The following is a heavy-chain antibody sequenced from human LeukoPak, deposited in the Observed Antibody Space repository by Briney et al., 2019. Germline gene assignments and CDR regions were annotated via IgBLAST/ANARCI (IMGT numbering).Heavy chain of an antibody. CDR2: INHSGST. Sequence: PSETLSLTSAVYLGSFSGYYWSWIRQPPAQGPDWIGEINHSGSTNYNPSLKSRVTISVDTSKIQFSLQLSSVTAADTAVYYCARGDSKSGWYSAFDIWGQGTMVTVSS. CDR1: LGSFSGYY. CDR3: ARGDSKSGWYSAFDI. J-gene: IGHJ3*02. V-gene: IGHV4-34*01. D-gene: IGHD6-19*01.